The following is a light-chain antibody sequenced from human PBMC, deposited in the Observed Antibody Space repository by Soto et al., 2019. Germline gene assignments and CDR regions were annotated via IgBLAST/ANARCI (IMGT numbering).Light chain of an antibody. CDR2: GAS. CDR1: QSVSSN. V-gene: IGKV3-20*01. Sequence: VMTQSPATLSVSPGEVATLSCRASQSVSSNLVWYQHRPGQAPRLLIYGASSRATGIPDRFSGSGSGTDFTLTISRLEPEDFAVYYCQQYGISPPWTFGQGTKVDIK. J-gene: IGKJ1*01. CDR3: QQYGISPPWT.